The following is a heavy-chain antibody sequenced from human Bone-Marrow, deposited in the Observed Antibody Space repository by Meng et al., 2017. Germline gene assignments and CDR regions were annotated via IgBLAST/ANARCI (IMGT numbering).Heavy chain of an antibody. CDR2: IYYSGST. D-gene: IGHD6-13*01. J-gene: IGHJ4*02. V-gene: IGHV4-39*07. Sequence: GSLRLSCTVSGGSISSSRYYWGWIRQPPGKGLEWIGSIYYSGSTYYNPSLKSRVTISVDTSKNQFSLKLSSVTAADTAVYYCAREESIAAAGNFDYWGQGTLVTVSS. CDR1: GGSISSSRYY. CDR3: AREESIAAAGNFDY.